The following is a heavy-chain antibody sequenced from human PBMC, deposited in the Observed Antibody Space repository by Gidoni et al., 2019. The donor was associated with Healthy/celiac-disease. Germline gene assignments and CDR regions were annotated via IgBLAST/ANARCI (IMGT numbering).Heavy chain of an antibody. D-gene: IGHD4-17*01. V-gene: IGHV3-23*01. Sequence: EVQLLESGGGLVQPGGSLRLSCAASGFTFSSYAMRWVRQAPGKGLGCVSAISGSGGSTYYADAVKGRFTISRDNSKNTLYLQMNSLRAEDTAVYYCAKGDGYGGYYYYGMDVWGQGTTVTVSS. CDR2: ISGSGGST. CDR1: GFTFSSYA. J-gene: IGHJ6*02. CDR3: AKGDGYGGYYYYGMDV.